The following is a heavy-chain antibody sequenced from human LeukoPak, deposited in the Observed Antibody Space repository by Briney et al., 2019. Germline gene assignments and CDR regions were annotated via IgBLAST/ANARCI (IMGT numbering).Heavy chain of an antibody. V-gene: IGHV3-48*01. J-gene: IGHJ4*02. CDR3: ASFHYYGSGAYYLSY. Sequence: GGSLRLSCAASGFTFSSYSMNWVRQAPGKGLEWVSYISSSSSTIYYADSVKGRFTISRDNSKNTLYLQMSSLRAEDTAVYFCASFHYYGSGAYYLSYWGQGTLVTVSS. CDR1: GFTFSSYS. CDR2: ISSSSSTI. D-gene: IGHD3-10*01.